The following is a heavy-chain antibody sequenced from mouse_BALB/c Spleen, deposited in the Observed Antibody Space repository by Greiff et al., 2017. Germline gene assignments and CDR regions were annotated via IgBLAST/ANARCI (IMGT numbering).Heavy chain of an antibody. J-gene: IGHJ2*01. Sequence: EVQRVESGAELVKPGASVKLSCTASGFNIKDTYMHWVKQRPEQGLEWIGRIDPANGNTKYDPKFQGKATITADTSSNTAYLQLSSLTSEDTAVYYCARENYGSRRYYFDYWGQGTTLTVSS. CDR2: IDPANGNT. D-gene: IGHD1-1*01. CDR1: GFNIKDTY. CDR3: ARENYGSRRYYFDY. V-gene: IGHV14-3*02.